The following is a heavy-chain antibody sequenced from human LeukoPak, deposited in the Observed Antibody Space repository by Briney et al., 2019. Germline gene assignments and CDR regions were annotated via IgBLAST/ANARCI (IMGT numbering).Heavy chain of an antibody. Sequence: SETLSLTCTVSGGSISSYYWSWIRQPAGKGLEWIGRIYTSGSTNYNPSLKSRVTMSVDTSKNQFSLKLSSVTAADTAVYYCARGQGDGYYYYYYMDVWGKGTTVTVSS. CDR1: GGSISSYY. CDR3: ARGQGDGYYYYYYMDV. J-gene: IGHJ6*03. V-gene: IGHV4-4*07. D-gene: IGHD5-24*01. CDR2: IYTSGST.